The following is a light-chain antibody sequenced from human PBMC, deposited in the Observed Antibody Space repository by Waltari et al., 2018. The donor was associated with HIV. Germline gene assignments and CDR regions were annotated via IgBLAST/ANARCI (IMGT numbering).Light chain of an antibody. CDR3: YQRSDWPRT. V-gene: IGKV3-11*01. CDR1: QSVSVY. J-gene: IGKJ1*01. CDR2: DAS. Sequence: EIVLTQSPATLSLSPGERATLSCRASQSVSVYLAWYQQKPGQAPRLLIYDASNRATGIPVRLSGSGSGTDFTLTISSLEPEDFAVYYCYQRSDWPRTFGQGTKVEIK.